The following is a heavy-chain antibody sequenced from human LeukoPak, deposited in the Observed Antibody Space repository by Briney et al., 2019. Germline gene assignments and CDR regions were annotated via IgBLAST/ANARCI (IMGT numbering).Heavy chain of an antibody. Sequence: HPGGSLRLSCAASGFTFSTYNLNWVRQAPGEGLEWISYISTSSTTIQYAASVKGRFTISRDNAKNSLYLQMNSLRAEDTAVYYCARDHDFAFDYWGQGTLVTDSS. J-gene: IGHJ4*02. D-gene: IGHD1-1*01. CDR2: ISTSSTTI. V-gene: IGHV3-48*01. CDR3: ARDHDFAFDY. CDR1: GFTFSTYN.